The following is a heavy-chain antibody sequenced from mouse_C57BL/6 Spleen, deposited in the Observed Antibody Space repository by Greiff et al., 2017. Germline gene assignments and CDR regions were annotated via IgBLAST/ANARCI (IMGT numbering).Heavy chain of an antibody. Sequence: QVQLQQSGAEPVRPGTSVKMSCKASGYTFTNYWIGWAKQRPGHGLEWIGDIYPGGGYTNYNEKFKGKATLTADKSSSTAYMQFSSLTSEDSAIYYCARWGNYEMDYWGQGTSVTVSS. CDR2: IYPGGGYT. V-gene: IGHV1-63*01. J-gene: IGHJ4*01. CDR3: ARWGNYEMDY. D-gene: IGHD2-1*01. CDR1: GYTFTNYW.